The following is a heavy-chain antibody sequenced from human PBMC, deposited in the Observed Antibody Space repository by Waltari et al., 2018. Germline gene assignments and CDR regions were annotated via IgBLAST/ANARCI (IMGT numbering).Heavy chain of an antibody. J-gene: IGHJ5*02. Sequence: QVQLQESGPGLVKPSQTLSLTCTVSGGSISSGSYYWSWIRQPAGKGLEWIGRIYTSGSTNYSPSLKRRVTISVETSKNQCSLKLSSVTAADTAVYYGARGGPIQLWGPWGQGTLVTVSS. CDR1: GGSISSGSYY. CDR2: IYTSGST. D-gene: IGHD5-18*01. V-gene: IGHV4-61*02. CDR3: ARGGPIQLWGP.